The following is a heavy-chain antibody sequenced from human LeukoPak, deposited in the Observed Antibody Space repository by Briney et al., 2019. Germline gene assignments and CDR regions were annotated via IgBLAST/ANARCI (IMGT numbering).Heavy chain of an antibody. D-gene: IGHD5-24*01. V-gene: IGHV3-48*04. Sequence: GGSLRLSCAVSGFTFSSYSMNWVRQAPGKGLEWVSYISSSGSTIYYADSVKGRFTISRDNSKNTLSLQMNSLRVEDTAIYYCAKDIQLSTWGLGTMVTVSS. CDR2: ISSSGSTI. J-gene: IGHJ3*01. CDR1: GFTFSSYS. CDR3: AKDIQLST.